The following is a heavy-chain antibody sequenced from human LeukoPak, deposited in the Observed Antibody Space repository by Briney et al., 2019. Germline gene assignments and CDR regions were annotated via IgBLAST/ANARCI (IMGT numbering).Heavy chain of an antibody. CDR2: IKDDGSEK. J-gene: IGHJ3*02. Sequence: GGSLRLSCSASGFTFSGYWMSWVRQAPGKGLEWVASIKDDGSEKYYMDSVKGRLTISRDNAKNSMSLQMNSLRAEDTAVYYCAPLNWVYPDGFDIWGQGTMVTVSS. CDR3: APLNWVYPDGFDI. D-gene: IGHD6-13*01. CDR1: GFTFSGYW. V-gene: IGHV3-7*01.